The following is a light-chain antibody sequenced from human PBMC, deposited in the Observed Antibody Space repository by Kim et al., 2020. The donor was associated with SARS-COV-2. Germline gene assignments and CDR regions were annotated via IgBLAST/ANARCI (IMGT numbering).Light chain of an antibody. J-gene: IGLJ1*01. V-gene: IGLV3-19*01. CDR3: NSGDSSSKHYV. CDR1: SLRTYF. CDR2: GKN. Sequence: ALGQTVRITCQGDSLRTYFASWYQQKPGQAPLLVMYGKNNRPAGIPDRFSGSTSGNTASLTITGAQAEDEADYYCNSGDSSSKHYVFGTGTKVTVL.